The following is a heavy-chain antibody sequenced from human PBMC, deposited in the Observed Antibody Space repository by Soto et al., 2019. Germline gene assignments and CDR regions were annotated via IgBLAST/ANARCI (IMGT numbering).Heavy chain of an antibody. Sequence: SETLSLTCAVYGGSFSDYYWGWIRQSPGKGLEWIGEINHSGSTNYNPSLKSRVTIAVDTSKNQFSLKLTSVTAADTAVYYCARGETYCSGGSCHNWFDPWGQGTLVTVSS. D-gene: IGHD2-15*01. CDR2: INHSGST. CDR1: GGSFSDYY. V-gene: IGHV4-34*01. CDR3: ARGETYCSGGSCHNWFDP. J-gene: IGHJ5*02.